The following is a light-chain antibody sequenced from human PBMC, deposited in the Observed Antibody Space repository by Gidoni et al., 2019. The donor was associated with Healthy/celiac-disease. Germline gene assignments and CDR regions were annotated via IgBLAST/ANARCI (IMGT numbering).Light chain of an antibody. Sequence: QSALTQPASVSASPGQSITISCTGTSSDVGGYNYGSWYQQHPGKAPKLMIYDVSNRPSGVSNRFSGSKSGNTASLTISGLQAEDEADYYCSSYTSSTFYVFGTGTKVTVL. J-gene: IGLJ1*01. CDR2: DVS. V-gene: IGLV2-14*03. CDR1: SSDVGGYNY. CDR3: SSYTSSTFYV.